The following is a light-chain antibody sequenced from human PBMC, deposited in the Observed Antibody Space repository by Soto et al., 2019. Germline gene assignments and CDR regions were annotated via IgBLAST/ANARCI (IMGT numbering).Light chain of an antibody. V-gene: IGKV1-5*03. CDR3: QQYNDWPPT. CDR1: QSISSW. CDR2: KAS. Sequence: DLQMTESPSTRSASVVDIVNITGRASQSISSWLAWYQQKPGKAPKLLIYKASSLESGVPSRFSGSGSGTEFTLTISSLQSEDFAVYYCQQYNDWPPTFGQGTKVDIK. J-gene: IGKJ1*01.